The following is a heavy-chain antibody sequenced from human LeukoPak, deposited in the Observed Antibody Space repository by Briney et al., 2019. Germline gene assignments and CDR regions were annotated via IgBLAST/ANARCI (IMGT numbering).Heavy chain of an antibody. CDR3: ARSYCSSTSCYAVGYFQP. Sequence: PSETLSLTCTVSGGSISSSNYYWGWIRQPPGKGLEWIGNIYYSGSTYYNPSLKSRVTISVDTSKNQFSLRLSSVTAADTAVYYCARSYCSSTSCYAVGYFQPWGQGTLVTVSS. J-gene: IGHJ1*01. V-gene: IGHV4-39*01. CDR1: GGSISSSNYY. D-gene: IGHD2-2*01. CDR2: IYYSGST.